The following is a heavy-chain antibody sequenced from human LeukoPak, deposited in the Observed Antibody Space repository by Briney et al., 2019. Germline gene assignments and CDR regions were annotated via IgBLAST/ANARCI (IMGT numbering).Heavy chain of an antibody. V-gene: IGHV4-34*01. CDR2: INHSGST. CDR3: ARGIAYYFDY. Sequence: SETPSLTCAVYGGSFSGYYWSWIRQPPGKGLEWIGEINHSGSTNYNPSLKSRVTISVDTSKNQFSLKLSSVTAADTAVYYCARGIAYYFDYWGQGTLVTVSS. J-gene: IGHJ4*02. CDR1: GGSFSGYY.